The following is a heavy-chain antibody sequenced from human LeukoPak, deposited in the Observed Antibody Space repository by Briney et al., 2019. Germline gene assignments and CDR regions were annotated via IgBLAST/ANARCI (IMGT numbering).Heavy chain of an antibody. CDR3: ARDYGANIAFDI. J-gene: IGHJ3*02. D-gene: IGHD2/OR15-2a*01. V-gene: IGHV1-69*06. CDR2: IIPIFGTA. CDR1: GGTFSSYG. Sequence: GASVKVSCKASGGTFSSYGISWVRQAPGQGLEWMGGIIPIFGTANYAQKFQGRVTITADKSTSTAYMELSSLRSEDTAVYYCARDYGANIAFDIWGQGTMVTVSS.